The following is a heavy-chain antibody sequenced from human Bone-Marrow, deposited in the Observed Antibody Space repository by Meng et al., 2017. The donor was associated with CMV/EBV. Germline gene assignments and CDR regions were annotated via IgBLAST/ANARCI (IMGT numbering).Heavy chain of an antibody. J-gene: IGHJ5*02. V-gene: IGHV4-34*01. CDR2: INHSGST. Sequence: SETLSLTSAVYGGSFSGYYWSWIRQPPGKGREWIGEINHSGSTNYNPSLKSRVTISVDTSKNQFSLKLSSVTAADTAVYYCARGRHYYDSSGYYGWFDPWGQGTLVTVSS. CDR1: GGSFSGYY. CDR3: ARGRHYYDSSGYYGWFDP. D-gene: IGHD3-22*01.